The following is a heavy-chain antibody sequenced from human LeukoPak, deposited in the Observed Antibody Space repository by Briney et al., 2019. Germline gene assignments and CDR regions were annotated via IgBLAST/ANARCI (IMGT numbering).Heavy chain of an antibody. V-gene: IGHV1-69*04. CDR3: ASTNYYYGSGSYLYYYYYGMDV. J-gene: IGHJ6*02. CDR1: QRTVSSYA. Sequence: PGKVSCKAAQRTVSSYAISWWRRSPRQGLGGKGRMIPIYGIANYAQKFQGRLTITADKSTSTAYMELRSLRSEETAVYYCASTNYYYGSGSYLYYYYYGMDVWGQGTTVTVSS. D-gene: IGHD3-10*01. CDR2: MIPIYGIA.